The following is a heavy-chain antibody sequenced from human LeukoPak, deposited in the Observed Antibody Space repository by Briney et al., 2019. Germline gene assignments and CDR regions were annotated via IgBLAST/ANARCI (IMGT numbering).Heavy chain of an antibody. V-gene: IGHV4-39*01. D-gene: IGHD3-22*01. CDR3: ARQILYDRSGFFDY. J-gene: IGHJ4*02. CDR1: GGSLSSNIYC. CDR2: MYYSGST. Sequence: SETLSLTCTVSGGSLSSNIYCWGRIRQPPGKGLEWIASMYYSGSTYYNPSLKSRVTTSVDTSKNQFSLKLSSLTAADTAVYYCARQILYDRSGFFDYWGQGTLVTVSS.